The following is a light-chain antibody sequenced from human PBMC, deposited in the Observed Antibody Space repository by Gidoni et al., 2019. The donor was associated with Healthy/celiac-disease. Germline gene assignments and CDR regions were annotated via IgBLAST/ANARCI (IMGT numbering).Light chain of an antibody. Sequence: DIQLTQSPSFLSASVGDRVTITCRASQGISSYLAWYQQKPGKAPKLLIFAASTLQSGVPSRFSGGGSGTEFTLTISSLQLEDFATYYCEQLNSYPLTFGGGTKVEIK. CDR2: AAS. J-gene: IGKJ4*01. CDR3: EQLNSYPLT. CDR1: QGISSY. V-gene: IGKV1-9*01.